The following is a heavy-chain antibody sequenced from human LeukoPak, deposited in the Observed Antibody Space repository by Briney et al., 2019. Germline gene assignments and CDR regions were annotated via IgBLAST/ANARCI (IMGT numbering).Heavy chain of an antibody. CDR3: ARGADHGGSKCADP. CDR1: GYTFTNYD. Sequence: ASVKVSCKASGYTFTNYDINWVRQATRQGLEWMGWMNPNSGNTGYAQKFQGRVTMTRNTSISTAYMELSSLRSEVTAVYYCARGADHGGSKCADPWGQGTLVTVST. CDR2: MNPNSGNT. D-gene: IGHD2-15*01. V-gene: IGHV1-8*01. J-gene: IGHJ5*02.